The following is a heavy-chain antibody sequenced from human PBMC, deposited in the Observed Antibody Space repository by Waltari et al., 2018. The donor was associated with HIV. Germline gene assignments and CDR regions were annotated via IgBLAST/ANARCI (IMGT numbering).Heavy chain of an antibody. Sequence: QVQMQESGPGLVKPSETLSLTCTVSGGPINTYFWNWFRQPPGTGLECIGYIYSTGTTNYTPSLKSRVTMSVDTSKNQFSLKVRSVTAADTAVYYCARGTGVRFCSSWGQGTLVTVSS. CDR2: IYSTGTT. CDR1: GGPINTYF. J-gene: IGHJ5*02. V-gene: IGHV4-59*01. CDR3: ARGTGVRFCSS. D-gene: IGHD3-3*01.